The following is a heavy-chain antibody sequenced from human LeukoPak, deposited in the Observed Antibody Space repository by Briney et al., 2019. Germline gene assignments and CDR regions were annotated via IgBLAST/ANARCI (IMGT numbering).Heavy chain of an antibody. CDR3: ARGIAAAGTTSSYYFDY. Sequence: SETLSLTCTVSGGSISSGDYYWSWIRQPPGKGLEWIGYIYYSGSTYYSPSLRSRVTISVDTSKNQFSLKLSSVTAADTAVYYCARGIAAAGTTSSYYFDYWGQGTLVTVSP. D-gene: IGHD6-13*01. J-gene: IGHJ4*02. CDR1: GGSISSGDYY. CDR2: IYYSGST. V-gene: IGHV4-30-4*01.